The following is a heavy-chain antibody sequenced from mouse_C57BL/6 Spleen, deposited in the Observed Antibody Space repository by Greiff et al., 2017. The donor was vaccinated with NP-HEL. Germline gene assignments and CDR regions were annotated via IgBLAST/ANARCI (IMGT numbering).Heavy chain of an antibody. Sequence: EVKLMESGPGLAKPSQTLSLTCSVTGYSITSDYWNWIRKFPGNKLEYMGYISYSGSTYYNPSLKSRISITRDTSKNQYYLQLNSVTTEDTATYYCARSEFDYYGSSFYAMDYWGQGTSVTVSS. D-gene: IGHD1-1*01. CDR1: GYSITSDY. CDR2: ISYSGST. CDR3: ARSEFDYYGSSFYAMDY. J-gene: IGHJ4*01. V-gene: IGHV3-8*01.